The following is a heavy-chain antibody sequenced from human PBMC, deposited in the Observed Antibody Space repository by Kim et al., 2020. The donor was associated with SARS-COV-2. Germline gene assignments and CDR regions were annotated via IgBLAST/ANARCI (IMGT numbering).Heavy chain of an antibody. CDR1: GGSFSGYY. CDR2: INHSGST. J-gene: IGHJ6*02. Sequence: SETLSLTCAVYGGSFSGYYWSWIRQPPGKGLEWIGEINHSGSTNYNPSLKSRVTISVDTSKNQFSLKLSSVTAADTAVYYCARGFAMVRGAHYYYYYGMDVWGQGTTVTVSS. V-gene: IGHV4-34*01. CDR3: ARGFAMVRGAHYYYYYGMDV. D-gene: IGHD3-10*01.